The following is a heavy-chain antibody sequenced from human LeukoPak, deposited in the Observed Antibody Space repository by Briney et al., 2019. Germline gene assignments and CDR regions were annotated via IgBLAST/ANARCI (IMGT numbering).Heavy chain of an antibody. CDR2: IYHSGST. CDR1: GGSISSSSYY. D-gene: IGHD4-17*01. Sequence: SETLSLTCTVSGGSISSSSYYWGWIRQPPGKGLEWIGSIYHSGSTYYNPSLKSRVTISVDRSKNQFSLKLSSVTAADTAVYYCARDRYGDHTYFDYWGQGTLVTVSS. V-gene: IGHV4-39*07. CDR3: ARDRYGDHTYFDY. J-gene: IGHJ4*02.